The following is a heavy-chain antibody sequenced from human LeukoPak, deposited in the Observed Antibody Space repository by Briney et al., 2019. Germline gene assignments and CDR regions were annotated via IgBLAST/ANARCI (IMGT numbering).Heavy chain of an antibody. CDR1: GFTFNNYG. V-gene: IGHV3-30*03. D-gene: IGHD3-10*01. CDR2: ISYDGSNK. Sequence: PGGSLRLSCSASGFTFNNYGMSWVRQAPGKGLEWVGVISYDGSNKYYADSVKGRFTISRDNSKNTLYLQMNSLRAEDTAVYYCAREFGRGLFDYWGQGTLVTVSS. CDR3: AREFGRGLFDY. J-gene: IGHJ4*02.